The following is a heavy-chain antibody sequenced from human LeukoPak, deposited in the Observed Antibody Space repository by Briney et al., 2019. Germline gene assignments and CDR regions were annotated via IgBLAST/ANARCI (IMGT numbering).Heavy chain of an antibody. Sequence: GGSLRLSCAASGFTFSSYGMHWVRQAPGKGLEWVAVIWYDGSNKYYADSVKGRFTISRDNSKNTLYLQMNSLRAGDTAVYYCARGMNRRDGYSYEFDYWGQGALVTVSS. CDR2: IWYDGSNK. J-gene: IGHJ4*02. CDR3: ARGMNRRDGYSYEFDY. D-gene: IGHD5-24*01. CDR1: GFTFSSYG. V-gene: IGHV3-33*01.